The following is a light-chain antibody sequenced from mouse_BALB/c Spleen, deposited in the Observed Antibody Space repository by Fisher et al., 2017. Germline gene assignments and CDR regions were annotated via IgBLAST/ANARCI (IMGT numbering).Light chain of an antibody. CDR2: STS. V-gene: IGKV4-80*01. CDR3: HQWSSNPPT. Sequence: IVMTQTPAIMSASPGEKVTMTCSASSSVSYMHWYQQKSGTSPKLLIYSTSNLASGVPSRFSGSGSGTFYSLTISSVEAEDAADYYCHQWSSNPPTFGSGTKLEIK. J-gene: IGKJ4*01. CDR1: SSVSY.